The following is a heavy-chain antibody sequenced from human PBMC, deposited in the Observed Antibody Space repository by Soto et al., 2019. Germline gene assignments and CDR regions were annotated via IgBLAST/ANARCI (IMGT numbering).Heavy chain of an antibody. CDR1: GFTFSSYA. CDR2: IGVSSDA. J-gene: IGHJ4*02. CDR3: AKNYFFDS. V-gene: IGHV3-23*01. Sequence: EVQLLESGGGLVQPGESLRLACAASGFTFSSYAMSWARQAPGKGLEWVSSIGVSSDAYYADSVKGRFTISRDNSRNTLYLQMNSLRAADTALYYCAKNYFFDSWGQGTLVTVSS.